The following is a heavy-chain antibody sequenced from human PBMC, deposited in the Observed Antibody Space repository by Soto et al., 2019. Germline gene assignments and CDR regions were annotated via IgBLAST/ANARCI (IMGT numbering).Heavy chain of an antibody. J-gene: IGHJ4*02. CDR1: GGSFSGYY. D-gene: IGHD4-17*01. Sequence: LTCAVYGGSFSGYYWSWIRQPPGKGLEWIGYIYHSGGTNYNPSLKSRVTISVDKSKNQFSLKLSSVTAADTAVYYCASMDYGDGNFDYWGQGTLVTVSS. CDR3: ASMDYGDGNFDY. V-gene: IGHV4-34*01. CDR2: IYHSGGT.